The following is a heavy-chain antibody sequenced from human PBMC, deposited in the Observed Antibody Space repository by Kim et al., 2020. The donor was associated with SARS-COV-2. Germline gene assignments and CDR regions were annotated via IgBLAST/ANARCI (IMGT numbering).Heavy chain of an antibody. D-gene: IGHD2-2*01. CDR2: IDWDDDK. V-gene: IGHV2-70*17. CDR1: GFSLSTRGMC. Sequence: SGPTLVNPTQTLTLTCTFSGFSLSTRGMCVSWIRQPPGKALEWLARIDWDDDKFYSTSMKTRLTISKDTSKNQVAPSMTNIDPVDTGTYYCARLRCDCSGTSCQAAYFDSWGQGALVTVSS. J-gene: IGHJ4*02. CDR3: ARLRCDCSGTSCQAAYFDS.